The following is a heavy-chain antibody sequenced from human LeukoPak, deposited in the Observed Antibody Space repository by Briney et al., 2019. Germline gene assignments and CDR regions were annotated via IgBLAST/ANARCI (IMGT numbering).Heavy chain of an antibody. J-gene: IGHJ4*02. V-gene: IGHV4-4*02. CDR1: GGSVTSTNW. CDR3: AREGGFYRSLDY. CDR2: VHLDGRT. Sequence: SETLSLTCGVSGGSVTSTNWWTWVRQPPGKGLEWIGEVHLDGRTNYNPSLKSRLTMSVDLSENHVSLKLTSVTAADTAVYYCAREGGFYRSLDYSGQGTLVTVSS. D-gene: IGHD3-3*01.